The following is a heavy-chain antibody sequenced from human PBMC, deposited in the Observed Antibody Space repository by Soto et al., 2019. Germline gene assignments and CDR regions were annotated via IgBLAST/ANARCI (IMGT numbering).Heavy chain of an antibody. D-gene: IGHD1-20*01. CDR2: IIPIFGTA. V-gene: IGHV1-69*13. CDR3: ARSNNWNHDAFDI. J-gene: IGHJ3*02. CDR1: GGTFSSYA. Sequence: SLKVYCKASGGTFSSYAISWVRQAPGEGLEWMGGIIPIFGTANYAQKFQGRVTITADESTSTAYMELSSLRSEDTAVYYCARSNNWNHDAFDIWGQGTMVTVSS.